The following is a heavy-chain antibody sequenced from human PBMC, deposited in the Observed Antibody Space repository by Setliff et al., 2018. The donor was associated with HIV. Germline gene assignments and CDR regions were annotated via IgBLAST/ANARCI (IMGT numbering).Heavy chain of an antibody. CDR3: ARVLYRSAWFSGGHDAFDI. J-gene: IGHJ3*02. CDR2: ISGFNGNT. D-gene: IGHD6-19*01. V-gene: IGHV1-18*01. CDR1: GYSFARYG. Sequence: GASVKVSCKASGYSFARYGLSWVRQAPGQGLEWMGWISGFNGNTKYAQSFQDRVAMTTETATSTAYMEMRSLRSDDTAVYFCARVLYRSAWFSGGHDAFDIWGQGTMVTVSS.